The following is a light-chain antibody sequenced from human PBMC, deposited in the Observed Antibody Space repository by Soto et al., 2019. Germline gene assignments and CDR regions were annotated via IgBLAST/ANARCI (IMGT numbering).Light chain of an antibody. CDR1: TSNIGSNS. CDR2: YND. CDR3: AAWDDRLRGLV. V-gene: IGLV1-44*01. J-gene: IGLJ3*02. Sequence: QSVLTQTPSASGTLGQRVTISCSGSTSNIGSNSVSWYRHLPGTAPKLLMYYNDQRPSGVPDRFSGSKSGTSASLAISGLQSEDEADYYCAAWDDRLRGLVLGGGTKLTVL.